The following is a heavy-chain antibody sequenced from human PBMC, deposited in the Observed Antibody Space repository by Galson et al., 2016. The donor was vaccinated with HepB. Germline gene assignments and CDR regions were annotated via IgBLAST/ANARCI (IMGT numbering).Heavy chain of an antibody. CDR2: TSYNGNNK. V-gene: IGHV3-30*04. J-gene: IGHJ4*02. D-gene: IGHD1-26*01. CDR3: ARVVAVGGNPPFAFDY. Sequence: SLRLSCAASGFTFSSYAMNWVRQAPGKGLEWVAGTSYNGNNKSYIDSVKGRFTISRDDSKNTVYLQMNGLRGDDTAVYYCARVVAVGGNPPFAFDYWGQGTLVTASS. CDR1: GFTFSSYA.